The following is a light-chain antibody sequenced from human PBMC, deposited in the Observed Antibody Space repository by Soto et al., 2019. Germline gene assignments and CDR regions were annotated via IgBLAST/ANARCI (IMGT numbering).Light chain of an antibody. CDR2: DNN. Sequence: QSVLTQPPSVSSAPGQKVTISCSGSSSNIGNNYVSWYQQLPGTAPKLLIYDNNKRPAGIPHRFSGSKSRTSATLGITGLQTGEEADYYCGTWDSSLSAGVFGGGTKLTVL. CDR3: GTWDSSLSAGV. J-gene: IGLJ2*01. CDR1: SSNIGNNY. V-gene: IGLV1-51*01.